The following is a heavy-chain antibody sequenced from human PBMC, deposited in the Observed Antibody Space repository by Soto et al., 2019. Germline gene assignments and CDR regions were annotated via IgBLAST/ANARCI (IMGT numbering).Heavy chain of an antibody. CDR2: IKHSGST. CDR1: GGSFSGYY. CDR3: ARDRYFDWLADYYYYYYMDV. Sequence: SETLSLTCAVYGGSFSGYYWSWIRQPPGKGLEWIGEIKHSGSTNYNPSLKSRVTISVDTSKNQFSLKLSSVTAADTAVYYCARDRYFDWLADYYYYYYMDVWGKGTTVTVSS. J-gene: IGHJ6*03. D-gene: IGHD3-9*01. V-gene: IGHV4-34*01.